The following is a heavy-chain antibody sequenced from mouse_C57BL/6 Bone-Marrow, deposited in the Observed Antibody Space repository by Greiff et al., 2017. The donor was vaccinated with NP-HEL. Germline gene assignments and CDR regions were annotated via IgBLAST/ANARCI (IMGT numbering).Heavy chain of an antibody. CDR1: GYTFTDYN. Sequence: EVQLVESGPELVKPGASVKMSCKASGYTFTDYNMHWVKQSHGKSLEWIGYINPNTGGTSYNQKFKGKATLTVNRSSSTAYMELRSLTSEDSAVYYCARTGTRGYFDYWGQGTTLTVSS. J-gene: IGHJ2*01. CDR2: INPNTGGT. V-gene: IGHV1-22*01. D-gene: IGHD4-1*01. CDR3: ARTGTRGYFDY.